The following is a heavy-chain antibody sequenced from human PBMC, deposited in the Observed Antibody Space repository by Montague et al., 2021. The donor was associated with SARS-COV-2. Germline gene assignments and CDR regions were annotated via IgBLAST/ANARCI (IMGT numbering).Heavy chain of an antibody. D-gene: IGHD4-23*01. CDR3: ARDAGGNFPTSFDY. CDR1: GFTASSNY. V-gene: IGHV3-53*01. CDR2: IYSGGST. Sequence: SLRLSCAASGFTASSNYMSWVRQAPGKGLEWVSVIYSGGSTYYADSVKGRFTISRDNSKNTLYLQMNSLRAEDTAVYYCARDAGGNFPTSFDYWGQGTLVTVSS. J-gene: IGHJ4*02.